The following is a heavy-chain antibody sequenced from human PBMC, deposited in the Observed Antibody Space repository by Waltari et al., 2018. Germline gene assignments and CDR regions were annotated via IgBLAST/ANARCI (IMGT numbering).Heavy chain of an antibody. D-gene: IGHD3-3*01. V-gene: IGHV4-61*09. CDR1: GGSISSGSYY. J-gene: IGHJ5*02. CDR2: IYTSGST. Sequence: QVQLQESGPGLVKPSQTLSLTCTVSGGSISSGSYYWSWIRQPAGKGLEWIGYIYTSGSTNYNPSLKSRVTISVDTSKNQFSLKLSSVTAADTAVYYCARLPHYDFWSGQDGGNWFDPWGQGTLVTVSS. CDR3: ARLPHYDFWSGQDGGNWFDP.